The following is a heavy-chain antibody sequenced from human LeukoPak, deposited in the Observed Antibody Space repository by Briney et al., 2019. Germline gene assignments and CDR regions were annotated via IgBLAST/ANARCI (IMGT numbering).Heavy chain of an antibody. D-gene: IGHD4-23*01. V-gene: IGHV1-3*01. J-gene: IGHJ4*02. CDR2: INAGNGNT. Sequence: ASVKVSCKASGYTFTSYAMHWVRQAPGQRLEWMGWINAGNGNTKYSQKFQGRVTIIRDTSASTAYMELSSLRSEDTAVYYCARDWSWGGNKDYFDYWGQGTLVTVSS. CDR3: ARDWSWGGNKDYFDY. CDR1: GYTFTSYA.